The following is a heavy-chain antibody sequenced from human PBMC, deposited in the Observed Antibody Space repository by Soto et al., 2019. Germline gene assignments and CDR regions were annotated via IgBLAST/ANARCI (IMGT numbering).Heavy chain of an antibody. V-gene: IGHV4-31*03. CDR1: GASVSSDSFF. D-gene: IGHD6-13*01. CDR2: INDSGSS. Sequence: QVQLQESGPGLVRPSQTLSLTCTASGASVSSDSFFWNWIRQQPGKGLEWIGYINDSGSSRYNPSLRSRVTMSVDTSKRQSSLRMTSVTAADTAVYYCAKYSSSFSFDFDDWGQGTLVTVSS. CDR3: AKYSSSFSFDFDD. J-gene: IGHJ4*02.